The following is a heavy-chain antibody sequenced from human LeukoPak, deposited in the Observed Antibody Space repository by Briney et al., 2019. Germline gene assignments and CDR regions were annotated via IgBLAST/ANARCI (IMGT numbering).Heavy chain of an antibody. D-gene: IGHD2-15*01. V-gene: IGHV1-8*01. J-gene: IGHJ5*02. CDR1: GYTLTSYD. CDR3: ARGVGYCSGGSCYYTTVYNWFDP. CDR2: MNPNSGNT. Sequence: ASVKVSCKASGYTLTSYDINWVRQATGQGLEWMGWMNPNSGNTGYAQKFQGRVTMTRNTSISTAYMELSSLRSEDTAVYYCARGVGYCSGGSCYYTTVYNWFDPWGQGTLVTVSS.